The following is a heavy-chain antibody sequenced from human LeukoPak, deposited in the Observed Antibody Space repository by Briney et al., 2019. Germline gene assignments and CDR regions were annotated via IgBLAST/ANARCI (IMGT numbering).Heavy chain of an antibody. Sequence: GGSLRLSCAASGFTFSSYAMSWVRQAPGKGLEWVSAISGSGGSTYYADSVKGRFTTSRDNSKNTLYLQMNSLRAEDTAVYYCAKDPYDFWSGYYRLFDYWGQGTLVTVSS. CDR3: AKDPYDFWSGYYRLFDY. CDR2: ISGSGGST. D-gene: IGHD3-3*01. V-gene: IGHV3-23*01. J-gene: IGHJ4*02. CDR1: GFTFSSYA.